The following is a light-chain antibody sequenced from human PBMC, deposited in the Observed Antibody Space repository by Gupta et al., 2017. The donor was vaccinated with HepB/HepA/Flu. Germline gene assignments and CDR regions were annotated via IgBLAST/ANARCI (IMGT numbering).Light chain of an antibody. J-gene: IGKJ4*01. Sequence: EIVLTQSPATLSLSPGERATLSCRASQSVNSYLAWYQQKPGQAPRLLIYDASTRATGLPARFSGSGSGTDFTLTISSREPEDFAVYYCQQRSYWPLTFGGGTKVEIK. CDR1: QSVNSY. CDR3: QQRSYWPLT. CDR2: DAS. V-gene: IGKV3-11*01.